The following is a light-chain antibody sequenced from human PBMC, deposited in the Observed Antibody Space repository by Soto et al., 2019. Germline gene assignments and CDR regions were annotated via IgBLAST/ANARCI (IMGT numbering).Light chain of an antibody. J-gene: IGLJ3*02. CDR1: SSDVGGYNF. CDR3: SSYTRQNTRV. Sequence: QSALTQPASVSGSPGQSITISCTGTSSDVGGYNFVSWYQQHPGKAPELMIYEVTNRPSGVSSRFSGSKSGNTASLTISGLQTEDDADYFCSSYTRQNTRVFGVGTKVTVL. V-gene: IGLV2-14*01. CDR2: EVT.